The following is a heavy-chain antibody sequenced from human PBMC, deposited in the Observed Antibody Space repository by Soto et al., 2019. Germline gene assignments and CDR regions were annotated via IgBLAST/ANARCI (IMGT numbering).Heavy chain of an antibody. CDR2: ISSSAGTI. V-gene: IGHV3-11*01. J-gene: IGHJ4*02. CDR3: ARDNYGILTGLFDY. Sequence: PGGSLRLSCAAPGFTFSDYYMSWIRQAPGKGLEWVSYISSSAGTIYYADSVKGRFTISRDNAKNSLYLQMNSLRAEDTAIYYCARDNYGILTGLFDYWGQGTLVTVSS. CDR1: GFTFSDYY. D-gene: IGHD3-9*01.